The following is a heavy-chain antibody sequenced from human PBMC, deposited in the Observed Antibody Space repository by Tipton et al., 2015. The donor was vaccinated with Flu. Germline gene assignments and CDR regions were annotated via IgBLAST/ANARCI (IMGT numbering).Heavy chain of an antibody. Sequence: LSLTCAASGFIFSTYGMHWVRQAPGKGLEWVAVIWYDGSNKYYADSVKGRFTISRDNSKNTLYLQMNSLRAEDTAVYYCAKVIPELVAGLEYWGQGTRVTVSS. D-gene: IGHD6-19*01. CDR1: GFIFSTYG. V-gene: IGHV3-33*06. CDR3: AKVIPELVAGLEY. CDR2: IWYDGSNK. J-gene: IGHJ4*02.